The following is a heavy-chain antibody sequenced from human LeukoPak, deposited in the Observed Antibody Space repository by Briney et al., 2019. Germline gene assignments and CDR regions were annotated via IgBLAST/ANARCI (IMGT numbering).Heavy chain of an antibody. J-gene: IGHJ6*02. CDR1: GGSISSRNYY. CDR3: ARGNRETMVRGAPPMDV. CDR2: IYYSGST. V-gene: IGHV4-39*01. D-gene: IGHD3-10*01. Sequence: SETLSLTCTVSGGSISSRNYYWGWIRQPPGKGLEWVGSIYYSGSTYYNPSLKSRVTISVDTSKNQFSLKLSSVTAADTAVYYCARGNRETMVRGAPPMDVWGQGTTVTVSS.